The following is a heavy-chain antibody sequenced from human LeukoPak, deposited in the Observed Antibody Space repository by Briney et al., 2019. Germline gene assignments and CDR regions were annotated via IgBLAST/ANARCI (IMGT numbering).Heavy chain of an antibody. CDR2: VSAYSGNK. Sequence: ASVKVSYKASGYNFTRHGDSWVRQAPGQGLEGVGWVSAYSGNKNYAQMLQRRGTMPTHTSPRTAYMALRGLSCDDTAVLYCARGRSYGGNSGYDYWGQGTLVTVYS. CDR3: ARGRSYGGNSGYDY. CDR1: GYNFTRHG. J-gene: IGHJ4*02. D-gene: IGHD4-23*01. V-gene: IGHV1-18*01.